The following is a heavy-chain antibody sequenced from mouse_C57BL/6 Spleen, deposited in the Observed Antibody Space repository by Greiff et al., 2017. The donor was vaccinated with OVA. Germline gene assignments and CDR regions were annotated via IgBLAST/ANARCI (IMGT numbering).Heavy chain of an antibody. Sequence: VQLQQSGAELVRPGASVKMSCKASGYTFTSYTMHWVKQRPGQGLEWIGYINPSSGDTKYNQKFKDKATLTADTSYSTSYMKLSSLTSEDSAVYYCARGVTTVVSTNFDYWGQGTTLTVSS. CDR3: ARGVTTVVSTNFDY. V-gene: IGHV1-4*01. CDR1: GYTFTSYT. CDR2: INPSSGDT. D-gene: IGHD1-1*01. J-gene: IGHJ2*01.